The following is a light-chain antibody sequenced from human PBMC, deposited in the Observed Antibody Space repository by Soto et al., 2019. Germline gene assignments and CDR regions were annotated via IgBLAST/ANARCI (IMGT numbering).Light chain of an antibody. J-gene: IGLJ2*01. CDR2: EDN. CDR3: GGWDSGLSAGGV. CDR1: TSTIGNNY. V-gene: IGLV1-51*02. Sequence: QSVLTQPPSVSAAPGQKVTISCSGSTSTIGNNYVSWYQQFPGTAPKLLIYEDNKRPSEIPDRFSGSKSGSSATLVITGLQTGDEADYYCGGWDSGLSAGGVFGGGTKLTVL.